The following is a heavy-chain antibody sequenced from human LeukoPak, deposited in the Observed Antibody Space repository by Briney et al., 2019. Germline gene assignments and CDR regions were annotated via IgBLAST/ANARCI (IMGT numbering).Heavy chain of an antibody. CDR2: IIPVLGSP. V-gene: IGHV1-69*08. J-gene: IGHJ4*02. CDR3: AVSSGSYYNNYYDY. CDR1: GDTLSRFS. D-gene: IGHD3-10*01. Sequence: GASVKVSCKASGDTLSRFSVDWVRQAPGQGPEWMGRIIPVLGSPHYAQSVQGRVTINADKSTSTAYMELSSLRSEDTAVYYCAVSSGSYYNNYYDYWGQGTLVTVSS.